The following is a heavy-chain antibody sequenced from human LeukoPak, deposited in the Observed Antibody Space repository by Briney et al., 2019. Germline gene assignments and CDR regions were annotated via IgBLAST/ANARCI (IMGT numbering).Heavy chain of an antibody. V-gene: IGHV3-30*03. CDR2: ISYDGSNK. CDR1: GFTFSSYG. D-gene: IGHD6-19*01. CDR3: AREGPSGGRRYYYYYYMDV. Sequence: GGSLRLSCAASGFTFSSYGMHWVRQAPGKGLEWVAVISYDGSNKYYADSVKGRFTISRDNSKNTLYLQMNSLRAEDTAVYYCAREGPSGGRRYYYYYYMDVWGKGTTVTVSS. J-gene: IGHJ6*03.